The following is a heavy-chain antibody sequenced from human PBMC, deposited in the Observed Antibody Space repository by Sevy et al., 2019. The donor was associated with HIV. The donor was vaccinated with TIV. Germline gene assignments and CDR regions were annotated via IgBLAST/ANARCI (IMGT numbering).Heavy chain of an antibody. Sequence: GGSLRLSCAASGFTFSSYDMHWVRQATGKGLEWVSAIGTAGDTYYPGSVKGRFTISRENAKNSLYFQMNSLRAGDTAVYYCARAPISSSWYYFDYWGQGTLVTVSS. D-gene: IGHD6-13*01. CDR2: IGTAGDT. J-gene: IGHJ4*02. V-gene: IGHV3-13*01. CDR3: ARAPISSSWYYFDY. CDR1: GFTFSSYD.